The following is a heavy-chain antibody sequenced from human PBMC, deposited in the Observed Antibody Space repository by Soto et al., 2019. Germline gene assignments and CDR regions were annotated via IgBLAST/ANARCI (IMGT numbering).Heavy chain of an antibody. CDR2: ISNNGDTA. Sequence: EVQLLESGGGLVQPGGSLTLSCATSGFTFSSYAMVWVRQAAEKGLEWVASISNNGDTAYYADSVKGRFTISRGNSETTLYLQMNGLRAGDTGLYFCAKSRVFIGAIVTLLDSWGQGTQVTVSS. CDR3: AKSRVFIGAIVTLLDS. CDR1: GFTFSSYA. J-gene: IGHJ4*02. V-gene: IGHV3-23*01. D-gene: IGHD2-21*01.